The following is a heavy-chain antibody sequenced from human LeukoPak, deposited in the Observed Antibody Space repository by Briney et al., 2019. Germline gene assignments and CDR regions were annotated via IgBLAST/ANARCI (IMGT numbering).Heavy chain of an antibody. CDR3: AKAARGYSGYDDFDY. CDR2: ISYDGSNK. Sequence: GGSLRLSCAASGFTFSSYAMHWVRQAPGKGLEWVAVISYDGSNKYYADSVKGRFTISRDNSKNTLYLEMNSLRAEDTAIYYCAKAARGYSGYDDFDYWGQGTLVTVSS. J-gene: IGHJ4*02. D-gene: IGHD5-12*01. CDR1: GFTFSSYA. V-gene: IGHV3-30*04.